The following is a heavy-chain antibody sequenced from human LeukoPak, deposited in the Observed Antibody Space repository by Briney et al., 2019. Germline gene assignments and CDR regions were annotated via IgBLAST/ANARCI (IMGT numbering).Heavy chain of an antibody. CDR1: GGSISTSNYY. V-gene: IGHV4-39*01. D-gene: IGHD3-22*01. Sequence: SETLSLTCTVSGGSISTSNYYWGWIRQPPGKGLEWIGNIFYSGSTYYGPSLKSRLTISLDTSRNQFSLKLSSVTAADTAVYYCARHDSSGPYNAFGIWGQGTMVTVSA. J-gene: IGHJ3*02. CDR2: IFYSGST. CDR3: ARHDSSGPYNAFGI.